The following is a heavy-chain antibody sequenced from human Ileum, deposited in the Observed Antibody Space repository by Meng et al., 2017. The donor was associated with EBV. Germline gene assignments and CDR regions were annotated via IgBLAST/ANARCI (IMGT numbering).Heavy chain of an antibody. CDR1: GGSISSSSYD. J-gene: IGHJ4*02. V-gene: IGHV4-39*01. Sequence: LPLQESGPGLVNPPETLSLTCTVSGGSISSSSYDWGWIRQPPGKGLEWIGSIYYSGSTYYNPSLKSRVTISVDTSKNQFSLKLSSVTAADTAVYYCARSIVVVPAAIYYWGQGTLVTVSS. D-gene: IGHD2-2*01. CDR3: ARSIVVVPAAIYY. CDR2: IYYSGST.